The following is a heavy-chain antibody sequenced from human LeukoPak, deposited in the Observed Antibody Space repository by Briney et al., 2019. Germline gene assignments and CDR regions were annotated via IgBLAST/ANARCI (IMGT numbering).Heavy chain of an antibody. CDR1: GFTFSSYS. Sequence: GGSLRLSCAASGFTFSSYSMNWVRQAPGKGLEWVSSISSSSSYIYYADSVKGRLTISRDNTKNSLYLQMNSLRAEDTAVYYCARHLSGITGYTYGRGIDYWGQGTPVTVSS. J-gene: IGHJ4*02. V-gene: IGHV3-21*01. CDR2: ISSSSSYI. D-gene: IGHD5-18*01. CDR3: ARHLSGITGYTYGRGIDY.